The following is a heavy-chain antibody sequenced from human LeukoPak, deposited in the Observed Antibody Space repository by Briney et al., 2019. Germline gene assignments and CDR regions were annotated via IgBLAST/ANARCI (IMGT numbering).Heavy chain of an antibody. CDR1: GFTFSSYA. CDR3: ARGQSVGWEIGVCDL. CDR2: ISGSSTT. J-gene: IGHJ5*02. D-gene: IGHD1-26*01. Sequence: GGSLRLSCAASGFTFSSYAMSWVRQAPGKGLEWVSVISGSSTTDYADSVKGRFTISRDDSRNTLYLQMTSLRAEDTAVYYCARGQSVGWEIGVCDLWGQGSLVTVAS. V-gene: IGHV3-23*01.